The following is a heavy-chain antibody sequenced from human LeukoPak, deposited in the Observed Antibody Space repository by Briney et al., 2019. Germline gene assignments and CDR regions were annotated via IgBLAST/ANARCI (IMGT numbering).Heavy chain of an antibody. J-gene: IGHJ4*02. CDR3: ARDRVYGRIAVAGSRAYYFDY. D-gene: IGHD6-19*01. Sequence: SETLSLTCTVSGVSISSYYWSWIRQPAGKGLEWIGRIYTSGSTNYNPSLKSRVTMSVDTSKNQFSLKLSSVTAADTAVYYCARDRVYGRIAVAGSRAYYFDYWGQGTLVTVSS. CDR1: GVSISSYY. CDR2: IYTSGST. V-gene: IGHV4-4*07.